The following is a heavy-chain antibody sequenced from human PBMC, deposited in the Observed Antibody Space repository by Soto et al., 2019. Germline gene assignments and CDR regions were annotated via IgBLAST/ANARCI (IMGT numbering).Heavy chain of an antibody. CDR3: AEGGFYDGFDY. Sequence: EVQMLESGGGVVRPGGSLRLSCAASGFTFSNFAMSWVRQAPGWGLEWVSSITSSSDRTYYAASVKGRFTISRDNSKNTFCLQMNSLRAEDTAVYYCAEGGFYDGFDYWGQGTLVTVSS. V-gene: IGHV3-23*01. CDR2: ITSSSDRT. J-gene: IGHJ4*02. CDR1: GFTFSNFA. D-gene: IGHD5-12*01.